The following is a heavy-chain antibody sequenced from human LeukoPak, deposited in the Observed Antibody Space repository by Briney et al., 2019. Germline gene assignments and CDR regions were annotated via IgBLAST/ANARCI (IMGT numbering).Heavy chain of an antibody. J-gene: IGHJ4*02. CDR3: ARVPSSAHQLFSSDY. V-gene: IGHV1-18*01. Sequence: ASVKVSCKASGYSFKNYGISWVRQAPGQGLEWMGWISAYDGETRCKQNLQGRVTMTTDTSTSTAYMDLTNLTTDDTAVYYCARVPSSAHQLFSSDYWGQGTLVTVSS. CDR1: GYSFKNYG. D-gene: IGHD3-10*01. CDR2: ISAYDGET.